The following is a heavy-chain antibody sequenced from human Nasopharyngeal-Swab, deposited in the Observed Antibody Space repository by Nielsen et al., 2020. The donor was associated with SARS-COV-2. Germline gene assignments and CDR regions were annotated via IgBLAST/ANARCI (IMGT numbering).Heavy chain of an antibody. D-gene: IGHD5-24*01. J-gene: IGHJ4*02. Sequence: SETLSLTCTVSGGSISSSSYYWGWIRQPPGKGLEWIGSIYYSGSTYYNPSLKSRVTISVDTSKNQFSLKLSSVTAADTAVYYCARHADGSPWDYWGQGTLVIVSS. CDR3: ARHADGSPWDY. V-gene: IGHV4-39*01. CDR1: GGSISSSSYY. CDR2: IYYSGST.